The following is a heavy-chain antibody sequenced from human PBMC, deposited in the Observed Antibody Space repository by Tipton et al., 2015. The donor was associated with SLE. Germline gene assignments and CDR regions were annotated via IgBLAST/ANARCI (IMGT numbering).Heavy chain of an antibody. Sequence: TLSLTCAVYGGSFSGYYWSWIRQPPGKGLEWIGEINHSGSTNYNPSLKSRVTISVDTSKNQFSLKLSSVTAADTAVYYCARDTIAAADYWGQGTLVTVSS. CDR1: GGSFSGYY. CDR3: ARDTIAAADY. CDR2: INHSGST. J-gene: IGHJ4*02. V-gene: IGHV4-34*01. D-gene: IGHD6-13*01.